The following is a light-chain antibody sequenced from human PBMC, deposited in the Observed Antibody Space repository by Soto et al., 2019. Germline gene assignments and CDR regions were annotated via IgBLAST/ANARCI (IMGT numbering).Light chain of an antibody. CDR3: QKYNSGLRA. V-gene: IGKV1-27*01. J-gene: IGKJ1*01. CDR2: AAP. Sequence: DIPLTQSPSSLSASVGDRVTITCRASQGITNYLAWYQQKPGKVPKLLIYAAPTLQSGFPSRFSGSGSGTDFTLTISSLKPEDVAIYYCQKYNSGLRAFGQGTKVEIK. CDR1: QGITNY.